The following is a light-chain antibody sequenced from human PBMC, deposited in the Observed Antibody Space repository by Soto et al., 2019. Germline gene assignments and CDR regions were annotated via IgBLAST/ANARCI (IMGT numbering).Light chain of an antibody. J-gene: IGLJ2*01. CDR2: EVT. CDR3: CSYAGSRTVL. CDR1: INDVGSYEL. V-gene: IGLV2-23*02. Sequence: QSALTQPASVSGSPGQSSTISCTGTINDVGSYELVSWYQQHPGKAPKLMIYEVTKRPSGVSHRFSGSKSDNTASLTISGRQAEDEADYYCCSYAGSRTVLFCGGTKPTVL.